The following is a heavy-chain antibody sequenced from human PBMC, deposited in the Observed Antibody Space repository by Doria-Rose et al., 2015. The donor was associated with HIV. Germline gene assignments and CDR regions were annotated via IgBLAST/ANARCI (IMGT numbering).Heavy chain of an antibody. CDR1: GVSLSSPGMG. Sequence: QVTLKESGPVLVKPTETPTLTCTVSGVSLSSPGMGVSWIRQPPGKALEWLANIFSDDERSYKTSLKSILTIARCTYKSQVVLTMTDMDPVDTATYYCARIKSSRWYHKYYFDFWGQGTLVIVSA. V-gene: IGHV2-26*01. D-gene: IGHD6-13*01. CDR3: ARIKSSRWYHKYYFDF. CDR2: IFSDDER. J-gene: IGHJ4*02.